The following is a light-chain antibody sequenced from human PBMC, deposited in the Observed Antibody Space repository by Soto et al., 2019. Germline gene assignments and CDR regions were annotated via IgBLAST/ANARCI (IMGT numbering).Light chain of an antibody. CDR1: TGAVTSGHY. J-gene: IGLJ2*01. CDR2: DTS. Sequence: QAVVTQEPSLTVSPGGTVTLTCGSSTGAVTSGHYPYWFQQNPGQAPRTLIYDTSNKHSWTPARFSGSLLGGKAALTLSGAQPEDDAEYYCLFSYSGAHVVFGGGTKLTVL. CDR3: LFSYSGAHVV. V-gene: IGLV7-46*01.